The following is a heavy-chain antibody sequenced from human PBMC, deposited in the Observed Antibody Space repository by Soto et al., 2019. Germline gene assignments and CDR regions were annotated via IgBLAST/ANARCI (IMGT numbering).Heavy chain of an antibody. CDR1: GGSISSGGYY. CDR2: IYYSGST. J-gene: IGHJ3*02. V-gene: IGHV4-31*03. CDR3: ARDFGSYYYDSSGSPSRDRAFDI. Sequence: PSETLSLTCTVSGGSISSGGYYWSWIRQHPGKGLEWIGYIYYSGSTYYNPSLKSRVTISVGTSKNQFSLKLSSVTAADTAVYYCARDFGSYYYDSSGSPSRDRAFDIWGQGTMVTVSS. D-gene: IGHD3-22*01.